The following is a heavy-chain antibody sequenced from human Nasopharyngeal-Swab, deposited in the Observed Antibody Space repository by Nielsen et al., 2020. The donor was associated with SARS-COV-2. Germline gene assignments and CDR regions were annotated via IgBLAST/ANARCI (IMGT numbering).Heavy chain of an antibody. CDR1: GFTFNNNN. CDR2: ISSSSSYI. Sequence: GGSLRLSWAASGFTFNNNNFNWVRQAPGKGLEWVSSISSSSSYIYYADSVKGRFTISRDNAKNSLYLQMNSLRAEYTAVYYCARDGLDYDFWSAYFMDVWGQGTTVTVSS. V-gene: IGHV3-21*01. CDR3: ARDGLDYDFWSAYFMDV. J-gene: IGHJ6*02. D-gene: IGHD3-3*01.